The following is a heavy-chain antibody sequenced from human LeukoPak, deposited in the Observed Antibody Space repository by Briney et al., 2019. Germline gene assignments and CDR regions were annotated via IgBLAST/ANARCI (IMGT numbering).Heavy chain of an antibody. CDR2: FIPIFGTA. CDR3: ARFHGYAVDTAMGDDY. V-gene: IGHV1-69*13. J-gene: IGHJ4*02. CDR1: GGTFSSYA. Sequence: SVKVSCTASGGTFSSYAISWVRQAPGPGLEWMGGFIPIFGTANYAQKFQGRVTMTADESTSTAYMELSSLRSEDTAVYYCARFHGYAVDTAMGDDYWGQGTLVTVSS. D-gene: IGHD5-18*01.